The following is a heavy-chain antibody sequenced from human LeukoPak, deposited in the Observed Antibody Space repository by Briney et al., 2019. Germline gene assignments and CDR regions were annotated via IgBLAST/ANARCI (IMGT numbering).Heavy chain of an antibody. CDR2: MYYSGST. J-gene: IGHJ3*02. V-gene: IGHV4-59*08. Sequence: SETLSLTCAVFGGSFSGYCWNWIRQPPGKGLEWIGSMYYSGSTNYKPSLKSRVTISVDTSKNQFSLKLSSVTAADTAVYYCARHAYYYDRSGSYEAFDIWGQGTMVTVSS. CDR3: ARHAYYYDRSGSYEAFDI. CDR1: GGSFSGYC. D-gene: IGHD3-22*01.